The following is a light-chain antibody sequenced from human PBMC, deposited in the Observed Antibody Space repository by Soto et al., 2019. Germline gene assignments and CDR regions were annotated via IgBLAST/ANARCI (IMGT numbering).Light chain of an antibody. CDR1: RSISSS. J-gene: IGKJ4*01. CDR3: QQYKYWPLA. Sequence: ETVMTQSPATLSVSPGEGATLSCRASRSISSSLAWYQRKPGRAPRLLIYGASTRATDIPARFSGSGSGTEFTLTISGLQSEDFAIYYCQQYKYWPLAFGGGTKVDIK. V-gene: IGKV3-15*01. CDR2: GAS.